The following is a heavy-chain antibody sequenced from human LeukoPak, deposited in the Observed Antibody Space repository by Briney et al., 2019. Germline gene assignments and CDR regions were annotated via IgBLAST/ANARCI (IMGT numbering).Heavy chain of an antibody. Sequence: SETLSLTCAVYGGSFSGYYWSWIRQPPGKGLEWIGSIYYSGSTYYNPSLKSRVTISVDTSKNQFSLKLSSVTAADTAVYYCAPIVVVPAAMPVQFDYWGQGTLVTVSS. V-gene: IGHV4-34*01. J-gene: IGHJ4*02. CDR1: GGSFSGYY. CDR2: IYYSGST. D-gene: IGHD2-2*01. CDR3: APIVVVPAAMPVQFDY.